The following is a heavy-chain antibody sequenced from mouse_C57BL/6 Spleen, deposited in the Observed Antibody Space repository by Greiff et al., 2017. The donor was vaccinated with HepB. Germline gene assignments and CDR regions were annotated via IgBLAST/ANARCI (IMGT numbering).Heavy chain of an antibody. CDR3: ARKGELGHWYFDV. Sequence: VKLLESGPELVKPGASVKISCKASGYAFSSSWMNWVKQRPGKGLEWIGRIYPGDGDTNYNGKFKGKATLTADKSSSTAYMQLSSLTSEDSAVYFCARKGELGHWYFDVWGTGTTVTVSS. J-gene: IGHJ1*03. CDR1: GYAFSSSW. CDR2: IYPGDGDT. D-gene: IGHD4-1*01. V-gene: IGHV1-82*01.